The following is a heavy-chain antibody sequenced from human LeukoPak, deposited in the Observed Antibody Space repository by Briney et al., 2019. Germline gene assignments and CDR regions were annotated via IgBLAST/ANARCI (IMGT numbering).Heavy chain of an antibody. CDR1: GYTFTGYY. V-gene: IGHV1-69*13. Sequence: SVKVSCKASGYTFTGYYMHWVRQAPGQGLEWMGGIIPIFGTANYAQKFQGRVTITADESTSTAYMELSSLRSEDTAVYYCARVLPSYYYDSSGYLFDYWGQGTLVTVSS. J-gene: IGHJ4*02. CDR3: ARVLPSYYYDSSGYLFDY. CDR2: IIPIFGTA. D-gene: IGHD3-22*01.